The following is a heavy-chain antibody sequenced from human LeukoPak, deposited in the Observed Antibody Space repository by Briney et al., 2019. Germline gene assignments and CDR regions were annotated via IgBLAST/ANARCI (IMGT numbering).Heavy chain of an antibody. Sequence: PGGSLRLSCTASGFSLSSYAMSWVRRAPGKGLEWVSATSSSDDGKYYADSVRGRFTISRDNSRNTMYLQMNSLGAEDTAVYYCAKDREQWLILGDAFDIWGQGTMVTVSS. J-gene: IGHJ3*02. CDR1: GFSLSSYA. V-gene: IGHV3-23*01. D-gene: IGHD6-19*01. CDR2: TSSSDDGK. CDR3: AKDREQWLILGDAFDI.